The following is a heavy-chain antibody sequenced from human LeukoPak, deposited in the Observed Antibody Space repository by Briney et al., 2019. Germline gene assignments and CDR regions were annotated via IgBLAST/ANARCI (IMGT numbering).Heavy chain of an antibody. V-gene: IGHV3-9*03. CDR2: ISWNSGSI. D-gene: IGHD1-26*01. Sequence: GGSLRLSCAASGFTFSTYAMHWVRQAPGKGLEWVSGISWNSGSIGYADSVKGRFTISRDNAKNSLYLQMNSLRAEDMALYYCAKGGFSVGATLGYWGQGTLVTVSS. J-gene: IGHJ4*02. CDR3: AKGGFSVGATLGY. CDR1: GFTFSTYA.